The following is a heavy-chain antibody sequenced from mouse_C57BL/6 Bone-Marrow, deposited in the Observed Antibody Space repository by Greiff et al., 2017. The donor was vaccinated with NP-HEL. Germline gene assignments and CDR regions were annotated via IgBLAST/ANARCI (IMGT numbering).Heavy chain of an antibody. V-gene: IGHV1-50*01. CDR2: IDPSDSYT. D-gene: IGHD2-4*01. CDR3: AREWDYDYSY. Sequence: QVQLQQPGAELVKPGASVKLSCKASGYTFTSYWMQWVKQRPGQGLEWIGEIDPSDSYTNYNQKFKGKATLTVDTSSSTAYMQLSSLTSEDSAVYYCAREWDYDYSYWGQGTLVTVSA. CDR1: GYTFTSYW. J-gene: IGHJ3*01.